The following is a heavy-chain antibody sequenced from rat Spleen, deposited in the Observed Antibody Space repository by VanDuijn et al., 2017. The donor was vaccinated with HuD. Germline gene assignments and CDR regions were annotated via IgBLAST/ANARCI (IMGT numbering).Heavy chain of an antibody. D-gene: IGHD1-10*01. V-gene: IGHV2-1*01. CDR1: GFSLISHS. CDR3: ARTPYNNYFDY. J-gene: IGHJ2*01. CDR2: IWGDGST. Sequence: QVQLKESGPGLVQSSQTLSLICTVSGFSLISHSVHWVRQPPGKGLEWMGGIWGDGSTDYNSVLKSRLTINRDTSKSQVFLKMNSLQTEDTATYYCARTPYNNYFDYWGQGVMVTVSS.